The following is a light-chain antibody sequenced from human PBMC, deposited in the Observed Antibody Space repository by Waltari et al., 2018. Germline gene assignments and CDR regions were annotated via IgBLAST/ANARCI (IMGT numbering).Light chain of an antibody. CDR2: STN. CDR3: QSYDSSLRGSV. CDR1: SSNFGAGFA. V-gene: IGLV1-40*01. J-gene: IGLJ2*01. Sequence: QSVLTQPPSVSGAPGQRVTISCTGSSSNFGAGFAVQWYQQTPKTAPKLLIFSTNNRRSGVPDRFSGSKSGTSASLTITGLQADDEADYYCQSYDSSLRGSVFGGGTRLTVL.